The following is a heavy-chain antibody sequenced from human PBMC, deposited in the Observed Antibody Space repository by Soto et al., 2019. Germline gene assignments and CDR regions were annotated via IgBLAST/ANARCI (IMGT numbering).Heavy chain of an antibody. D-gene: IGHD2-15*01. Sequence: QVQLVQSGAEVKKPGSSVKVSCKASGYTFTSYYMHWVRQAPGQGLEWMGIINPSGGSTSYVQKVHGRDTLTRDTSTSTVYVELSSLKSEDTAVYYCARAESTSYCSGGSCYSRTSGFDIWGQGTMVTVSS. J-gene: IGHJ3*02. CDR3: ARAESTSYCSGGSCYSRTSGFDI. CDR1: GYTFTSYY. CDR2: INPSGGST. V-gene: IGHV1-46*03.